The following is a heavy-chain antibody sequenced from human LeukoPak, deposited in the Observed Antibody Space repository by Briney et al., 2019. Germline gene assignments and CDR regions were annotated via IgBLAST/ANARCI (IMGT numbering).Heavy chain of an antibody. CDR1: GFTFSSYA. CDR3: AREAAAGTAGAYGMDV. D-gene: IGHD6-13*01. J-gene: IGHJ6*02. V-gene: IGHV3-30*04. Sequence: PGGSLRLSCAASGFTFSSYAMHWVRQAPGKGLEWVAVISYDGSNKYYADSVKGRFTISRDNAKNTLYLQMNSLRAEDTAVYYCAREAAAGTAGAYGMDVWGQGTTVTVSS. CDR2: ISYDGSNK.